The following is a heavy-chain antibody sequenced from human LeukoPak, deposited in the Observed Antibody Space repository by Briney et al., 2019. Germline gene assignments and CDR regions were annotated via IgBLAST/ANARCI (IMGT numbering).Heavy chain of an antibody. D-gene: IGHD3-22*01. V-gene: IGHV4-39*07. Sequence: SETLSLTCTVSGGSISSSSYYWGWIRQPPVKGLEWIGSIYYSGSTYYNPSLKSRVTISVDTSKNQFSLKLSSVTAADTAVYYCARDSYYDSSGYYLANPPMGGYFDYWGQGTLVTVSS. CDR1: GGSISSSSYY. CDR3: ARDSYYDSSGYYLANPPMGGYFDY. J-gene: IGHJ4*02. CDR2: IYYSGST.